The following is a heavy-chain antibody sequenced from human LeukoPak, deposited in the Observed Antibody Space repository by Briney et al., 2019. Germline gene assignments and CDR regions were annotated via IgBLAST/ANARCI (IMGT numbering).Heavy chain of an antibody. Sequence: GASVKVSCKASGYTFTGYYMHWVRQATGQGLEWMGWMNPNSGNTGYAQRFQGRVTITRNTSISTAYMELSSLRSEDTAVYYCARGRGLDWTKPLDYWGQGTLVTVSS. CDR3: ARGRGLDWTKPLDY. D-gene: IGHD3/OR15-3a*01. CDR1: GYTFTGYY. J-gene: IGHJ4*02. V-gene: IGHV1-8*03. CDR2: MNPNSGNT.